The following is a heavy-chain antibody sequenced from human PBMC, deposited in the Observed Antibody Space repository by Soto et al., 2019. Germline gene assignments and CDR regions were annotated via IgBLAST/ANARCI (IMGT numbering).Heavy chain of an antibody. CDR3: ARGSAVVPEQERWVVFDY. Sequence: GGSLRLSCAASGFTFSSYGMHWVRQAPGKGLEWVAVIWYDGSNKYYADSVKGRFTISRDNSKNTLYLQMNSLRAEDTAVYYWARGSAVVPEQERWVVFDYWGQGTLVTVSS. CDR1: GFTFSSYG. D-gene: IGHD2-2*01. V-gene: IGHV3-33*01. CDR2: IWYDGSNK. J-gene: IGHJ4*02.